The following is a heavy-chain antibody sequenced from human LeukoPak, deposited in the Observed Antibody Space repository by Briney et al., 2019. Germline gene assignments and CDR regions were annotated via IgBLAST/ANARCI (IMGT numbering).Heavy chain of an antibody. D-gene: IGHD5-18*01. J-gene: IGHJ4*02. Sequence: SETLSLTCTVSGGSISSSSYYWGWIRQPPGKGLEWIGSIYYSGSTYYNPSLKSRVTISVDTSKNQFSLKLSSVTAADTAVYYCARLSGAAMVNYWGQGTLVTVSS. CDR2: IYYSGST. CDR1: GGSISSSSYY. CDR3: ARLSGAAMVNY. V-gene: IGHV4-39*01.